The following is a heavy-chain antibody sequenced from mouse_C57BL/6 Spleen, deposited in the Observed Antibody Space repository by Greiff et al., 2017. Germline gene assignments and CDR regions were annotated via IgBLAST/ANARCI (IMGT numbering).Heavy chain of an antibody. CDR3: ARGVLYGYDEYYAMDY. Sequence: EVQGVESGGGLVKPGGSLKLSCAASGFTFSDYGMHWVRQAPEKGLEWVAYISSGSSTIYYADTVKGRFTISRDNAKNTLFLQMTSLRSEDTAMYYCARGVLYGYDEYYAMDYWGQGTSVTVSS. D-gene: IGHD2-2*01. CDR2: ISSGSSTI. V-gene: IGHV5-17*01. J-gene: IGHJ4*01. CDR1: GFTFSDYG.